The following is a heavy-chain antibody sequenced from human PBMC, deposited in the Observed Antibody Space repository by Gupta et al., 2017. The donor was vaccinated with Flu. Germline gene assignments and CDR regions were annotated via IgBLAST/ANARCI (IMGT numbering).Heavy chain of an antibody. D-gene: IGHD1-20*01. CDR2: NSQNGRND. CDR3: AKDWRWYNNNYGMNV. Sequence: QAPGKGRYWVAVNSQNGRNDYHTVSFDGRFTISRNNSKNTLYLQMGSLRTEDTAVYDCAKDWRWYNNNYGMNVCVQVTTVTVSS. V-gene: IGHV3-30*18. J-gene: IGHJ6*02.